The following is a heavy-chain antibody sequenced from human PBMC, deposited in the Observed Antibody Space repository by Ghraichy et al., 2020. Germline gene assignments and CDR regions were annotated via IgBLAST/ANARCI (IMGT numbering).Heavy chain of an antibody. CDR1: GGSFSGYY. J-gene: IGHJ4*02. CDR3: ARMGEGSYCSSTSCPGPFDY. V-gene: IGHV4-34*01. D-gene: IGHD2-2*01. Sequence: SETLALTYAVYGGSFSGYYWSWIRQPPGKGLEWIGEINHSGSTNYNPSLKSRVTISVDTSKNQFSLKLSSVTAADTAVYYCARMGEGSYCSSTSCPGPFDYWGQGTLVTVSS. CDR2: INHSGST.